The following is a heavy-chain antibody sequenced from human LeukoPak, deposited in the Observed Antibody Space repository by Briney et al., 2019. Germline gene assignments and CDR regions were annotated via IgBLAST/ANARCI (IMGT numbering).Heavy chain of an antibody. V-gene: IGHV1-69*13. Sequence: EASVKVSCKASGGTFSSYAISWVRQAPGHGLEWMGGIIPIFGTANYARKFQGRVTITADESTSTAYMELSSLRSEDTAVYYCARFIRNGMDVWGQGTTVTVSS. CDR3: ARFIRNGMDV. CDR1: GGTFSSYA. CDR2: IIPIFGTA. J-gene: IGHJ6*02.